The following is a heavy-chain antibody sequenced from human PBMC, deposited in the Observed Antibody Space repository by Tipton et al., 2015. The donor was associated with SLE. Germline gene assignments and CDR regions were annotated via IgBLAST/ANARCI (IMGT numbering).Heavy chain of an antibody. J-gene: IGHJ4*02. D-gene: IGHD4-17*01. CDR1: GLSIHNFSSY. Sequence: TLSLTCSVSGLSIHNFSSYWSWVRQHPGRGLEWLAYIFYSGSTYYNPSLKSRLNISVDRSNNQFSLKLTSVTAADTAIYYCAREKGGYDYGDSLWNWGQGILVTVSS. CDR2: IFYSGST. V-gene: IGHV4-31*03. CDR3: AREKGGYDYGDSLWN.